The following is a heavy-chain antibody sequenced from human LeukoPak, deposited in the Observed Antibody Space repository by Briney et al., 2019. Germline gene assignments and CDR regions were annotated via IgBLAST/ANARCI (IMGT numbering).Heavy chain of an antibody. Sequence: GESLKISCKGSGYSFTSYWIAWVRQMPGKGLEWMGIIYPGDSDTRYSPSFQGQVTISADKSISTAYLQWSSLKASDTAMYYCARQRFGELSFGYYYMDVWGKGTTVTISS. CDR2: IYPGDSDT. CDR3: ARQRFGELSFGYYYMDV. D-gene: IGHD3-10*01. J-gene: IGHJ6*03. CDR1: GYSFTSYW. V-gene: IGHV5-51*01.